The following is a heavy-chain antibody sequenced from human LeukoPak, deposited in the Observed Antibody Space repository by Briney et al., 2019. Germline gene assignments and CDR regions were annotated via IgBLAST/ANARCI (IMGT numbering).Heavy chain of an antibody. J-gene: IGHJ5*02. CDR3: ATDFYDST. D-gene: IGHD3-22*01. CDR1: GSTFSNAW. V-gene: IGHV3-15*07. CDR2: IRSNSDGGTI. Sequence: NPGGSLRLSCATSGSTFSNAWMNWVRQAPGKGLEWVGRIRSNSDGGTIDYAAPVKGRFTLSRDDSKTTLYLQMNSLQTEDTAVYYCATDFYDSTWGQGTLVTVSS.